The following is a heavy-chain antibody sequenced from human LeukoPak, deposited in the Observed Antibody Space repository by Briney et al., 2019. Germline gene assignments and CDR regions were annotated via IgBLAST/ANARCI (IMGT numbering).Heavy chain of an antibody. D-gene: IGHD3-10*01. CDR3: ARGRAAWFGELDY. J-gene: IGHJ4*02. V-gene: IGHV3-48*04. CDR2: ISSSSSTI. CDR1: GFTFSSYS. Sequence: GGSLRLSCAASGFTFSSYSMNWVRQAPGKGLEWVSYISSSSSTIYYADSVKGRFTISRDNAKNSLYLQMNSLRAEDTAVYYCARGRAAWFGELDYWGQGTLVTVSS.